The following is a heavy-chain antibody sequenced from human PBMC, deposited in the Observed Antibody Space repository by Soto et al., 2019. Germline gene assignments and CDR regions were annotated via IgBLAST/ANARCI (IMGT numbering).Heavy chain of an antibody. CDR1: GFSFSSYA. V-gene: IGHV3-23*01. CDR3: AKGSIEYSASVDN. D-gene: IGHD5-12*01. Sequence: VQLLESGGGLVQPGGSRRLSCAASGFSFSSYAMVWVRQAPGKGLEWVAVISARGGSSYFADSVKGQFTLFRDNSKNVLSLEMNSLRAEDTAIYFCAKGSIEYSASVDNWGQGTLVVVSS. J-gene: IGHJ4*02. CDR2: ISARGGSS.